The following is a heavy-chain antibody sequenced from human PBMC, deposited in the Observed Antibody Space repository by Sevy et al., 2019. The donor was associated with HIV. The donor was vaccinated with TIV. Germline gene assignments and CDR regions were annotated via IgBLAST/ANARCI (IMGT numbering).Heavy chain of an antibody. D-gene: IGHD4-17*01. J-gene: IGHJ4*02. V-gene: IGHV3-11*06. CDR2: ISSGSTYT. Sequence: GSLRLSCAASGFTFSAYYMTWIRQAPGKGLEWVSYISSGSTYTNYADSVKGRFTVSRDNAKNSLYLQMNSLRAEDTAVYYCARSRSNYGDYYFDYWGQGTLVTVSS. CDR3: ARSRSNYGDYYFDY. CDR1: GFTFSAYY.